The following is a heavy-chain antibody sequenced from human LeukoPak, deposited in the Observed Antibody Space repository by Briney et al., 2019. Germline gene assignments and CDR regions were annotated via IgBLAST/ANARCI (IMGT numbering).Heavy chain of an antibody. D-gene: IGHD2-2*01. V-gene: IGHV1-69*13. CDR3: ARGRLVVPAATPRDFYYYGMDV. CDR1: GGTFSSYA. CDR2: LIPIFGTA. Sequence: ASVKVSCRASGGTFSSYAISWVRQAPGQGLEWVGGLIPIFGTANYAQKFQGRVTITADESTSTAYMELSSLRSEDTALYYCARGRLVVPAATPRDFYYYGMDVWGKGTTVTVSS. J-gene: IGHJ6*04.